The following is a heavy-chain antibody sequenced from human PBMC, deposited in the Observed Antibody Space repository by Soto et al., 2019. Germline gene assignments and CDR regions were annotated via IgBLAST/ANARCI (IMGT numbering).Heavy chain of an antibody. CDR3: ARLYTSGSPFDF. Sequence: LGESLKISCKGSGYRFDTYWIAWVRQMPGKGLEWMGFIHPSDSSIKYSPSFQGQVTISGDKSISTAYLQWSSLKASDTAIYYCARLYTSGSPFDFWGQGTLVTVSS. CDR2: IHPSDSSI. CDR1: GYRFDTYW. D-gene: IGHD6-19*01. J-gene: IGHJ4*02. V-gene: IGHV5-51*01.